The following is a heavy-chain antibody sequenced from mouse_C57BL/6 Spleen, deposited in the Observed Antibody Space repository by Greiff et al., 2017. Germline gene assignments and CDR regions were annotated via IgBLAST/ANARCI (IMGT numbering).Heavy chain of an antibody. Sequence: EVQRVESGGDLAKPGGSLKLSCAASGFTFSSYGMSWVRQTPDKRLEWVATISSGGSYTYYPDSVKGRFTISRDNAKNTLYLQMSSLKSEDTAMYYCARQKIEDYAMDYWGQGTSVTVSS. V-gene: IGHV5-6*01. CDR1: GFTFSSYG. CDR2: ISSGGSYT. CDR3: ARQKIEDYAMDY. J-gene: IGHJ4*01.